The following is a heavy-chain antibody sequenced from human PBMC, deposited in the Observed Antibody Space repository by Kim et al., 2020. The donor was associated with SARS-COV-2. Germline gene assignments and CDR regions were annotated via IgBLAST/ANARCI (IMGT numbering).Heavy chain of an antibody. CDR3: ARVPWLRLRGVTYSYCGMDA. CDR1: GFIFRSCS. Sequence: GGSLRLSCAASGFIFRSCSMHWVRQAPGKGLEWVAVISYDGSNKNHVDSVKGRFTISRDNSKNPLYLQMNSLRAEDTALYYCARVPWLRLRGVTYSYCGMDACGQGAPGTASS. CDR2: ISYDGSNK. J-gene: IGHJ6*02. V-gene: IGHV3-30-3*01. D-gene: IGHD3-10*01.